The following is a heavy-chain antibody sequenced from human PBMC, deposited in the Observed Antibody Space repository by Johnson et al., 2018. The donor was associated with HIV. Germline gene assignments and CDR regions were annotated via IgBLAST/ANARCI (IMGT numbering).Heavy chain of an antibody. CDR3: ARDQRWWLQSPGAFDI. CDR1: GFTFSSYW. D-gene: IGHD5-24*01. J-gene: IGHJ3*02. V-gene: IGHV3-64*01. Sequence: VQLVESGGGLVQPGGSLRLSCAASGFTFSSYWMSWVRQAPGKGLEYVSAISSNGGSTYYANSVKGRFTISRDNSKNTLYLQMGSLRAEDMAVYYCARDQRWWLQSPGAFDIWGQGTMVTVSS. CDR2: ISSNGGST.